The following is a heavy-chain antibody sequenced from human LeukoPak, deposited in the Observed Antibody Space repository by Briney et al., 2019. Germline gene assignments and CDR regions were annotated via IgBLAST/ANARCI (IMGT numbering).Heavy chain of an antibody. CDR3: AKHGSRYYDSSGYSARIFDY. D-gene: IGHD3-22*01. V-gene: IGHV3-30*02. CDR1: GFTFSSYG. CDR2: IRYDGSNK. J-gene: IGHJ4*02. Sequence: PGGSLRLSCAASGFTFSSYGMHWVRQAPGKGLEWVAFIRYDGSNKYYADSVKGRFTISRDNSKNTLYLQMNSLRAEDTAVYYCAKHGSRYYDSSGYSARIFDYWGQGTLVTVSS.